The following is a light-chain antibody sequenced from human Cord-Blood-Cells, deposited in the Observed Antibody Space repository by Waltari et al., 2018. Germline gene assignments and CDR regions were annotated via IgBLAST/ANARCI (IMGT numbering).Light chain of an antibody. CDR3: QQYNNWPPLT. V-gene: IGKV3-15*01. Sequence: EIVMTQSPATLSVSPGERATLSCRASQSVSSNLAWYQQKPGQAPRLLIYGASTRATGIPARFSGSWSGTDFTLTISSLQSEDFAVYYCQQYNNWPPLTFGGGTNEEIK. J-gene: IGKJ4*01. CDR1: QSVSSN. CDR2: GAS.